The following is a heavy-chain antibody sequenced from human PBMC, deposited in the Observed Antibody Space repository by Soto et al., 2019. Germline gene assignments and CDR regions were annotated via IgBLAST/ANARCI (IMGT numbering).Heavy chain of an antibody. CDR2: ISAYNGNT. Sequence: ASVKVSCKASGYTFTSYGISWVRQAPGQGLEWMGWISAYNGNTNYAQKLQGRVTMTTDTSTSTAYMELRSLRSDDTAVYYCARDRWSGYYLNWFDPWGQGTLVTAPQ. CDR3: ARDRWSGYYLNWFDP. D-gene: IGHD3-3*01. J-gene: IGHJ5*02. V-gene: IGHV1-18*01. CDR1: GYTFTSYG.